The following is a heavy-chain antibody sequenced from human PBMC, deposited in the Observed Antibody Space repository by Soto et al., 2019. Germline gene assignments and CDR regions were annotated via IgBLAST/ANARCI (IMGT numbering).Heavy chain of an antibody. CDR2: IYSNDDK. J-gene: IGHJ3*01. Sequence: QITLQESGPTLVKPTHTLTLTCTFSGFSLSSSGVGVEWVRQPPGKALEWLALIYSNDDKSYSPSVKSRLTITQDTSKNRVVRTMTNMDPVDTATYYCGHGLDDGSNSVWGQGTMVTVAS. CDR3: GHGLDDGSNSV. V-gene: IGHV2-5*01. CDR1: GFSLSSSGVG. D-gene: IGHD4-17*01.